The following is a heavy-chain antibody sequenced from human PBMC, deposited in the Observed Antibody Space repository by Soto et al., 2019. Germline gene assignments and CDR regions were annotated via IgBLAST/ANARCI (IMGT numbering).Heavy chain of an antibody. V-gene: IGHV4-59*01. CDR2: LYYSGNT. D-gene: IGHD2-15*01. CDR1: GGSISPFY. J-gene: IGHJ4*02. Sequence: SETLSLTCTVSGGSISPFYWSWVRQPPGKGLEWIGYLYYSGNTNYNPSLKSRVTISVDASKNQVSLRLTSVTAADTAVYYCARVGGVAARTFDYWGQGTVVTVT. CDR3: ARVGGVAARTFDY.